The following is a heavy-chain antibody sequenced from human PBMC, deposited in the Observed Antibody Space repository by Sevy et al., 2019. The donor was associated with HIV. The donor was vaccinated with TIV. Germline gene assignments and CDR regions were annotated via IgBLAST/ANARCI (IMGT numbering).Heavy chain of an antibody. V-gene: IGHV3-30-3*01. D-gene: IGHD2-2*01. CDR1: GFTFSSYA. J-gene: IGHJ6*02. CDR3: ARVREGGKYGSSTSCYLAYYYGMDV. Sequence: GGSLRLSCAASGFTFSSYAMHWVRQAPGKGLEWVAVISYDGSNKYYADSVKGRFTISRDNSKNTLYLQMNSLRAEDTAVYDCARVREGGKYGSSTSCYLAYYYGMDVWGQGTTVTVSS. CDR2: ISYDGSNK.